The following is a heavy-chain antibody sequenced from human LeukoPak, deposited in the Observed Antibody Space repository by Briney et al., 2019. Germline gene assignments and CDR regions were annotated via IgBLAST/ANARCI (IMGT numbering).Heavy chain of an antibody. CDR3: ARVALADYDSPIDDY. V-gene: IGHV1-24*01. J-gene: IGHJ4*02. D-gene: IGHD3-22*01. CDR1: GYTLTELS. Sequence: ASVKVSCKVSGYTLTELSMHWVRQARGKGLEWMGGFDPEDGETIYAQKFQGRVTMTEDTSTDTAYMELSSLRSEDTAVYYCARVALADYDSPIDDYWGQGTLVTVSS. CDR2: FDPEDGET.